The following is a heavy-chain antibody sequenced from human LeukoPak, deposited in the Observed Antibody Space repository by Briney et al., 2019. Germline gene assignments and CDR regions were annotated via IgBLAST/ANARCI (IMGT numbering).Heavy chain of an antibody. D-gene: IGHD3-10*01. CDR1: GGTFSSYA. CDR2: MNPNSGNT. J-gene: IGHJ4*02. CDR3: ARRQYGSGSPLYY. Sequence: ASVKVSCKASGGTFSSYAISWVRQTTGQGLEWMGWMNPNSGNTGYAQKFQGRVTITGNTSLTTAYMELSSLRSEDTAVYYCARRQYGSGSPLYYWGQGTLVTVSS. V-gene: IGHV1-8*03.